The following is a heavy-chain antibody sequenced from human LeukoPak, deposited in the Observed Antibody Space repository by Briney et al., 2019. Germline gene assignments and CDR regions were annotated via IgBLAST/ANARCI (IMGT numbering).Heavy chain of an antibody. CDR1: GFMFNNYW. Sequence: GGSLRLSCEVSGFMFNNYWMDWVRQAPGKGLEWAANIKEDGSKKNYLDSVKGRFTISRDNAKNSLYLQMSSLRAEDTAVYFCARGGGLDVWGQGATVTVSS. CDR2: IKEDGSKK. CDR3: ARGGGLDV. D-gene: IGHD3-16*01. V-gene: IGHV3-7*03. J-gene: IGHJ6*02.